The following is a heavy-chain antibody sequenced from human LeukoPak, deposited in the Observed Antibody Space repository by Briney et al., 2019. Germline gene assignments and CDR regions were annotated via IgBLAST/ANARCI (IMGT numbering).Heavy chain of an antibody. V-gene: IGHV1-69*06. J-gene: IGHJ4*02. Sequence: ASVKVSCKASGGTFSSYAISWVRQAPGQGLEWMGGIIPIFGTANYAQKFQGGVTITADKSTSTAYMELSSLRSEDTAVYYCARTDILTGYYKGYWGQGTLVTVSS. D-gene: IGHD3-9*01. CDR2: IIPIFGTA. CDR1: GGTFSSYA. CDR3: ARTDILTGYYKGY.